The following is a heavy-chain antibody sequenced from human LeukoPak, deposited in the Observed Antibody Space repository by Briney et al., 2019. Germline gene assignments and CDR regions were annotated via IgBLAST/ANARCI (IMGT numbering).Heavy chain of an antibody. D-gene: IGHD3-16*01. CDR3: ARDDYLGY. CDR1: GFTFCGDW. V-gene: IGHV3-7*05. J-gene: IGHJ4*02. Sequence: GSLRLSCAGPGFTFCGDWIAWVPQAPGRGLEWVAHIKQDGSEKNYVDPVKGRFTISRDNAKNSVYLQMDTLRAEDTAVYYCARDDYLGYWGQGTLVTVSS. CDR2: IKQDGSEK.